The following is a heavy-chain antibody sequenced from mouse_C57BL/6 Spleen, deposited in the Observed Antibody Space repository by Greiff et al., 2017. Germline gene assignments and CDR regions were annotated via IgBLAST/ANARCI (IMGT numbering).Heavy chain of an antibody. D-gene: IGHD2-3*01. CDR3: AREEGSMRWLLSYAMDY. J-gene: IGHJ4*01. CDR2: IDPSDSET. Sequence: VQLQQPGAELVRPGSSVKLSCKASGYTFTSYWMHWVKQRPIQGLEWIGNIDPSDSETHYNQKFKDKATLTVNKSSSTAYMQLSSLTSEDSAVYYCAREEGSMRWLLSYAMDYWGQGTSVTVSS. CDR1: GYTFTSYW. V-gene: IGHV1-52*01.